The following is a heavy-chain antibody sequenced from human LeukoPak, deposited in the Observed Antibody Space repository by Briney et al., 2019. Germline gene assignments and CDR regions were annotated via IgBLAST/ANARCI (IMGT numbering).Heavy chain of an antibody. CDR3: ARDSSGWSPNGMDV. J-gene: IGHJ6*02. CDR1: GSTFSNYA. V-gene: IGHV3-66*01. D-gene: IGHD6-19*01. Sequence: GGSLRLSCAASGSTFSNYAMSWVRQAPGKGLEWVSVIYSGGSTYYADSVKGRYTISRDNSKNTLYLQMNSLRAEDTAVYYCARDSSGWSPNGMDVWGQGTTVTVSS. CDR2: IYSGGST.